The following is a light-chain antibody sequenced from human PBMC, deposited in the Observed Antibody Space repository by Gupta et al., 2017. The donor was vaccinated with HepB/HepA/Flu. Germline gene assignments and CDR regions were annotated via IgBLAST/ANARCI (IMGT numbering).Light chain of an antibody. J-gene: IGKJ3*01. Sequence: EIGSTQPPGTLPLSPGERATLSCRASQSFSTTYLAWYQQKPGQAPRPVIYGASSRASGIPYRFNGSECAGAFALTIARREPAEFAVYYCRHECGLAFTFGHGTTVDIK. V-gene: IGKV3-20*01. CDR1: QSFSTTY. CDR3: RHECGLAFT. CDR2: GAS.